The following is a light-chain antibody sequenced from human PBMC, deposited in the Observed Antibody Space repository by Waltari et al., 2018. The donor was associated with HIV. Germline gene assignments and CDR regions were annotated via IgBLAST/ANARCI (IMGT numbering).Light chain of an antibody. CDR3: QQSNNWLT. J-gene: IGKJ4*01. V-gene: IGKV3-11*01. CDR1: QSVGNS. CDR2: DTS. Sequence: EVVLTQSPATLSLSPGERATLSCRASQSVGNSLGWYQQKPGQAPRLLIYDTSKRATGISARFSGSGSGTDFTLTISSLEPEYFAVYYCQQSNNWLTFGGGTKLEIK.